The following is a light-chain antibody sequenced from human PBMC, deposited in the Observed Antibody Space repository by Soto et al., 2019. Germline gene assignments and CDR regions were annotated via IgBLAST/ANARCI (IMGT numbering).Light chain of an antibody. CDR1: QTISSY. CDR3: QQSYRTPREFT. V-gene: IGKV1-39*01. CDR2: AAS. J-gene: IGKJ3*01. Sequence: DIQMTQSPSSLSASVGDRVTIACRASQTISSYLNWYQQKPGKAPKLLIFAASSSQSGVPSRFSGSGSGTDFNLTISSLQPEDFATYYCQQSYRTPREFTFGPGTKVNVK.